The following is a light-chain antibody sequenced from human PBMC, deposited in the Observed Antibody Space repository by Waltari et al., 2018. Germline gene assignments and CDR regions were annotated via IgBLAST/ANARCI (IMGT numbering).Light chain of an antibody. V-gene: IGLV2-23*01. Sequence: QSALTQPASVSGSPGQSITISCTGTSSDVGSYNLVSWYQQHPGKAPKRMIYEGSKWPSGVSDRFSGSKSGNTASLTISGLQAEDEADYYCCSYAGSSTVVFGGGTKLTV. CDR2: EGS. CDR1: SSDVGSYNL. CDR3: CSYAGSSTVV. J-gene: IGLJ2*01.